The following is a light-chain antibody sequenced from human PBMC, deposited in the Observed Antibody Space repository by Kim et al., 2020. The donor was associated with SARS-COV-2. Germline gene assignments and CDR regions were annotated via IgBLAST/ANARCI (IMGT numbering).Light chain of an antibody. J-gene: IGKJ1*01. V-gene: IGKV3-15*01. CDR1: QSVRSN. CDR3: QQYNNWPPWT. CDR2: GAS. Sequence: EIVMTQSPATLSVFPGERATLSCRASQSVRSNLAWYQQKPGQAPRLLIYGASTRATGIPARFSGSGSGTEFTLTISSLQSEDFAVYYCQQYNNWPPWTFGQGTKVDIK.